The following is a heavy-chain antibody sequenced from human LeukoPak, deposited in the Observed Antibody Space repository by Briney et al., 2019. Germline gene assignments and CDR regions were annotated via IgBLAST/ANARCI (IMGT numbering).Heavy chain of an antibody. CDR3: ARNVYDGYVAEYFQH. CDR2: IYYSGST. D-gene: IGHD5/OR15-5a*01. J-gene: IGHJ1*01. V-gene: IGHV4-39*01. Sequence: SETLSLTCTVSGGSISSSSYYWGWIRQPPGKGLEWIGSIYYSGSTYYSPSLKSRVTISVDTSKNQFSLKLSSVTAADTAVYYCARNVYDGYVAEYFQHWGQGTLVTVSS. CDR1: GGSISSSSYY.